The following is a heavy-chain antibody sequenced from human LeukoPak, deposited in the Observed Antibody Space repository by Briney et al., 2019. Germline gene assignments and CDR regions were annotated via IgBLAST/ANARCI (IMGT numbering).Heavy chain of an antibody. D-gene: IGHD2-15*01. CDR2: INPNSGGT. Sequence: GASVKVSCKASGYTFTGYYMHWVRQAPGQGLEWMGWINPNSGGTNYAQKFQGRVTMTRDTSISTAYMELSRLRSDDTAVYYCARGRCSGGSCYSADYWGQGTLVTVSS. CDR3: ARGRCSGGSCYSADY. V-gene: IGHV1-2*02. J-gene: IGHJ4*02. CDR1: GYTFTGYY.